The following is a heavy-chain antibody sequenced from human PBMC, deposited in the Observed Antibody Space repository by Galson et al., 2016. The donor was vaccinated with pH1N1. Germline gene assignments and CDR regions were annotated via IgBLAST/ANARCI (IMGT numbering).Heavy chain of an antibody. V-gene: IGHV3-9*01. CDR1: GFTFDAFA. Sequence: SLRLSCAASGFTFDAFAMHWVRQVPGEGLEWVSVITWNSHVIDYADSVRGRFTVSRDHSKNTLYLQMSSLRAEDTGVYYCAKDLGDNIWGSYRPGDWGLGTLVTVSS. D-gene: IGHD3-16*02. J-gene: IGHJ4*02. CDR2: ITWNSHVI. CDR3: AKDLGDNIWGSYRPGD.